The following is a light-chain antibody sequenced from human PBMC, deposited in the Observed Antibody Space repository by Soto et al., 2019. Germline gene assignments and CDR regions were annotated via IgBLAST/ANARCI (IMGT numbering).Light chain of an antibody. J-gene: IGLJ2*01. CDR1: SSDVGAYNY. V-gene: IGLV2-8*01. CDR3: SSYAGSNILL. Sequence: QSALTQPPSASGSPGQSVTISCTGTSSDVGAYNYVSWYQQPPGKAPKLMIYEVNKRPSGVPDRFSGSKSGNTASLTVSGLQAEDEADYYCSSYAGSNILLFGGGTKLTVL. CDR2: EVN.